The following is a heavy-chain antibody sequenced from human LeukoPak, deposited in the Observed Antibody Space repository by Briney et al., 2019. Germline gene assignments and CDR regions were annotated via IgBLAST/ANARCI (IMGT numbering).Heavy chain of an antibody. D-gene: IGHD3-22*01. J-gene: IGHJ3*02. V-gene: IGHV4-39*07. CDR3: ARWSSGYYDAFDI. CDR1: GGSISSSSYY. CDR2: IYYSGST. Sequence: SETLSLTCTVSGGSISSSSYYWGWIRQPPGKGLEWIGSIYYSGSTYYNPSLKSRVTISVDTSKNQFSLKLSSVTAADTAVYYCARWSSGYYDAFDIWGQGTMVTVSS.